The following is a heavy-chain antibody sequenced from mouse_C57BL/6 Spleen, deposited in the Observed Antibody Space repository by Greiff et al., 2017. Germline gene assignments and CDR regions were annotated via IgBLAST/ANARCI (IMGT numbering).Heavy chain of an antibody. V-gene: IGHV1-82*01. D-gene: IGHD2-3*01. CDR2: LYPGDGDT. J-gene: IGHJ1*03. Sequence: VKLQESGPELVKPGASVKISCKASGYAFSSSWMNWVKQRPGKGLEWIGRLYPGDGDTNYNGKFKGKATLTADKSSSTAYMQLSSLTSEESAVYFCARAVTHEGYFDVWGTGTTVTVSS. CDR3: ARAVTHEGYFDV. CDR1: GYAFSSSW.